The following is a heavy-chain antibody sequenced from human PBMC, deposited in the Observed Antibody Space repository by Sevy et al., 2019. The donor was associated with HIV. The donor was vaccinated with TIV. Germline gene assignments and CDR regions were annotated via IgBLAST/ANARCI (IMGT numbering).Heavy chain of an antibody. D-gene: IGHD1-7*01. J-gene: IGHJ5*02. CDR1: GYTFTSYG. CDR3: ARSITGTTPYNWFDP. CDR2: ISAYNGNT. V-gene: IGHV1-18*01. Sequence: ASVKVSCKASGYTFTSYGVSWVRQAPGQGLDWMGWISAYNGNTNYAQKLQGRVTMTTDTSTRTAYMELRSLRSDDTAVYYCARSITGTTPYNWFDPWGQGTLVTVSS.